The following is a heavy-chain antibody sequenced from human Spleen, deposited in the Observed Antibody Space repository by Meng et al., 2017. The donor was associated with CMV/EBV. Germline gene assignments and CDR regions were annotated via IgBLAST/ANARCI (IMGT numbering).Heavy chain of an antibody. CDR3: AKHQNLPRTTIFGVASYYSYGMDV. V-gene: IGHV3-23*01. D-gene: IGHD3-3*01. CDR2: ISGSGGTT. Sequence: MSWVRQAPGKGLEWVSGISGSGGTTYYADSVKGRFTISRDNINNTLYLQMNSLRAEDTALYYCAKHQNLPRTTIFGVASYYSYGMDVWGQGTTVTVSS. J-gene: IGHJ6*02.